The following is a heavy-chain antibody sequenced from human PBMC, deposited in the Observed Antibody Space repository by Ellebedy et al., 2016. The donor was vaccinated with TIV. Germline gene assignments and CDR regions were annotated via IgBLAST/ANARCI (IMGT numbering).Heavy chain of an antibody. CDR3: AKDQENSGSSPDLDY. V-gene: IGHV3-23*01. CDR2: ISGSGHRI. J-gene: IGHJ4*02. D-gene: IGHD1-26*01. Sequence: GESLKISCAASGFTFSSYAMSWVRQAPGKGLEWVPAISGSGHRIYYADSVKGRFTIPRDKSRNTLVLQMNSLRAEDTAVYYCAKDQENSGSSPDLDYWGQGTLVTVSS. CDR1: GFTFSSYA.